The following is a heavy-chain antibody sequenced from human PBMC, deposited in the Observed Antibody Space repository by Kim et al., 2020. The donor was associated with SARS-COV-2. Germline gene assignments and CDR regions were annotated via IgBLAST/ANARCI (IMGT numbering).Heavy chain of an antibody. J-gene: IGHJ5*02. CDR1: GYTFTGYY. Sequence: ASVKVSCKASGYTFTGYYMHWVRQAPGQGLEWMGRINPNSGGTNYAQKFQGRVTMTRDTSISTAYMELSRLRSDDTAVYYCARDRNRVLMVYADNWFDPWGQGTLVTVSS. CDR2: INPNSGGT. V-gene: IGHV1-2*06. CDR3: ARDRNRVLMVYADNWFDP. D-gene: IGHD2-8*01.